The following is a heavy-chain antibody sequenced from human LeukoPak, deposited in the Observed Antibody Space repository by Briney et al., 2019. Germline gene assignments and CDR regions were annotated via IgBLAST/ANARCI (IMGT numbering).Heavy chain of an antibody. CDR2: INPRTGAI. CDR3: ARLDMATIEAEGF. D-gene: IGHD5-24*01. J-gene: IGHJ1*01. Sequence: GASVKVSCKASGYTFIGYYVHWVRQAPGQGLAWMGWINPRTGAIKYAEKFQGRVTMTRDTSISTAYMELNSLRSDDTAVYYCARLDMATIEAEGFWGQGTLVTVSS. V-gene: IGHV1-2*02. CDR1: GYTFIGYY.